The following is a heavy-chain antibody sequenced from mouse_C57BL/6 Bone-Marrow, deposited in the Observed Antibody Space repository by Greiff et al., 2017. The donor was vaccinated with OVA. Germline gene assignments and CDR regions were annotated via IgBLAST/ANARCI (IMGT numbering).Heavy chain of an antibody. V-gene: IGHV1-59*01. CDR2: IDPSDSYT. CDR1: GYTFTSYW. Sequence: QVQLQQPGAELERPGTSVKLSCKASGYTFTSYWMHWVKQRPGQGLEWIGVIDPSDSYTNYNQKFKGKATLTVDTSSSTAYMQLSSLTSEDSAVYYCARSPWFAYWGQGTLVTVSA. J-gene: IGHJ3*01. CDR3: ARSPWFAY.